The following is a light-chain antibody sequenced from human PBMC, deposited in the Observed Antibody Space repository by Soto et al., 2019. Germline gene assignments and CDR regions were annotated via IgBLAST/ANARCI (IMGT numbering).Light chain of an antibody. Sequence: IVLTQSPVTLSLSPGEGATLSCRASQSVTGTNLAWYQQRAGQAPRLLIYDAVRRATGIPDRFSGSGSGTDFTLTISRLEPEDFAVYYCHQYGSSLGTFGQETKVEI. CDR1: QSVTGTN. CDR2: DAV. J-gene: IGKJ2*01. CDR3: HQYGSSLGT. V-gene: IGKV3-20*01.